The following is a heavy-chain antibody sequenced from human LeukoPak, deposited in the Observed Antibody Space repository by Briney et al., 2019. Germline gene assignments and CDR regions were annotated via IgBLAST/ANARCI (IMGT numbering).Heavy chain of an antibody. Sequence: ASVKVSCKASGYTFTSYGISWVRQAPGQGLEWMGWISAYNGNTNYAQKVQSRVTMTTDTSTSTTYMELRSLRSDDTAVYYCASFNYYDSSGYDAFDIWGQGTMVTVSS. CDR3: ASFNYYDSSGYDAFDI. J-gene: IGHJ3*02. V-gene: IGHV1-18*01. D-gene: IGHD3-22*01. CDR2: ISAYNGNT. CDR1: GYTFTSYG.